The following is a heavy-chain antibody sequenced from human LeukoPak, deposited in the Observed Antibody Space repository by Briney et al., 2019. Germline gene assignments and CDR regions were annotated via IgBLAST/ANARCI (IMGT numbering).Heavy chain of an antibody. CDR2: INAGNGNT. J-gene: IGHJ5*02. Sequence: ASVKVSCKASGYTFTIYAMHWVRQAPGQRLEWMGWINAGNGNTKYSQEFQGRVTITRDTSASTAYMELSSLRSEDMAVYYCARDTIYKRYCSSTSCYTGGRFDPWGQGTLVTVSS. D-gene: IGHD2-2*02. V-gene: IGHV1-3*03. CDR1: GYTFTIYA. CDR3: ARDTIYKRYCSSTSCYTGGRFDP.